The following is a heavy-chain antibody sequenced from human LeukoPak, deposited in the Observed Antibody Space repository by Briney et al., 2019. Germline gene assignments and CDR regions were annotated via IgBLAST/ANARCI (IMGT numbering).Heavy chain of an antibody. J-gene: IGHJ4*02. V-gene: IGHV4-59*01. D-gene: IGHD2-15*01. CDR3: VRLRWELLAPYFDH. CDR1: TDSTTTYY. Sequence: SETLSLTCSLSTDSTTTYYWSWLRQSQGKGLEYIGHIYHSRGTAYNPSFKSRVNISIDMLKMEFSLKLTSVTVADTAMYYCVRLRWELLAPYFDHWGEGAFVIVSS. CDR2: IYHSRGT.